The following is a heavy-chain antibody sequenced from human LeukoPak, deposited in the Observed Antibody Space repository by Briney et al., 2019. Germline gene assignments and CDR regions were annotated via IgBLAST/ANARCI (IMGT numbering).Heavy chain of an antibody. J-gene: IGHJ6*03. CDR3: ARRAVTTTSYYYYMDV. V-gene: IGHV5-51*01. CDR1: GYSFTSYW. Sequence: GESLKISCKGSGYSFTSYWIGWVRQMPGKGLEWMGIIYPGDSDTRYSPSFQGQVTISADKSISTAYLQWSSLKASDTAMYYCARRAVTTTSYYYYMDVWGKGTTVTVSS. D-gene: IGHD4-11*01. CDR2: IYPGDSDT.